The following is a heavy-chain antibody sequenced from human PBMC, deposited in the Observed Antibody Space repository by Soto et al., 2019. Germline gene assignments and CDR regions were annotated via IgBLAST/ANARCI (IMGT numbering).Heavy chain of an antibody. D-gene: IGHD2-15*01. CDR2: ITFDGSSQ. J-gene: IGHJ6*02. Sequence: QVQLVESGGRVVHPETSLRLSCEVSGFSFNSYAMHWVRQAPGKGLEWVAAITFDGSSQFYAGSVRGRFTISRDNSRNTLFLDMTSLRPEDTAMYFCAKDRPGYCSDGLCYEHFHYGMDVWGQGTTVTV. CDR1: GFSFNSYA. V-gene: IGHV3-30*04. CDR3: AKDRPGYCSDGLCYEHFHYGMDV.